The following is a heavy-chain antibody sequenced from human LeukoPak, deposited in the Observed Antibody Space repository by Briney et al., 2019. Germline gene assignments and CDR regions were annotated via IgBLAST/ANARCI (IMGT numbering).Heavy chain of an antibody. CDR2: ISAYNDNT. CDR3: AREMGTADAFDI. V-gene: IGHV1-18*04. J-gene: IGHJ3*02. Sequence: GASVKVSCKASVYTVTSYGISWVRQAPEQGLEWMGWISAYNDNTNYAQTLQGRVTMTTDTSTSTAYMELRSLRSEYTPVYYCAREMGTADAFDIWGQGTMVTVSS. D-gene: IGHD1-1*01. CDR1: VYTVTSYG.